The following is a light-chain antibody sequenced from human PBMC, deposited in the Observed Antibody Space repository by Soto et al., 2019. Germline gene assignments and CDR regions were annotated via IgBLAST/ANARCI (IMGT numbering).Light chain of an antibody. CDR1: ESISGW. J-gene: IGKJ1*01. CDR2: DAS. CDR3: QQYDTYSSWT. V-gene: IGKV1-5*01. Sequence: DIQMTQSPSTLSASVGARVSITCRASESISGWLAWYQQKPGKPPKLLIYDASSLERGVPSRFSGSGSETEFTITISSLQPDDFAAYYCQQYDTYSSWTFGRGTKVEVK.